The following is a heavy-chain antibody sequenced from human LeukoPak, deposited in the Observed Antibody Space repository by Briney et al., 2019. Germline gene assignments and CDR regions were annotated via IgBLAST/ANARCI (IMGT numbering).Heavy chain of an antibody. D-gene: IGHD1-26*01. J-gene: IGHJ6*03. CDR1: GFTFSTYA. Sequence: GGSLRLSYAASGFTFSTYAMSWVRQAPGKGLEWVSAISGTGGTTYYADSVKGRFTISRDNSKNTLYLQMNSLRAEDTAVYYCARDPYSGSYGNYYYYFMDVWGKGTTVTISS. CDR3: ARDPYSGSYGNYYYYFMDV. V-gene: IGHV3-23*01. CDR2: ISGTGGTT.